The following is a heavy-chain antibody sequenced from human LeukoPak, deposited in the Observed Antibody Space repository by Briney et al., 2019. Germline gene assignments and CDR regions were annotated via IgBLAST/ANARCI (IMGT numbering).Heavy chain of an antibody. J-gene: IGHJ6*02. D-gene: IGHD1-26*01. CDR2: IYSGGST. V-gene: IGHV3-53*01. Sequence: GGSLRLSCAASGVTVSSNYMSWARQAPGKGLEWVSVIYSGGSTYYVDSVKGRFTISRDNSKNTLYLQMNSLRAEDTAVYYCAGVVILGATMGYYYCGMDVWAKGPRSPSP. CDR3: AGVVILGATMGYYYCGMDV. CDR1: GVTVSSNY.